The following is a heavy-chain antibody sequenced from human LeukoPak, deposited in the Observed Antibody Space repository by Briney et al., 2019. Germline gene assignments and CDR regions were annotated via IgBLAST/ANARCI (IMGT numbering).Heavy chain of an antibody. D-gene: IGHD3-16*01. Sequence: TGGSLRLSCAASGFTFNTYVIHWVRQAPGKGLEWVAVTAYDGSNKYYADSVKGRFTISRDNSRDTLYLQMNSLRAEDTAVYYCAKEFPRAETYIYEPRGYMDLWGTGTTVIVSS. CDR2: TAYDGSNK. J-gene: IGHJ6*03. CDR3: AKEFPRAETYIYEPRGYMDL. CDR1: GFTFNTYV. V-gene: IGHV3-30*01.